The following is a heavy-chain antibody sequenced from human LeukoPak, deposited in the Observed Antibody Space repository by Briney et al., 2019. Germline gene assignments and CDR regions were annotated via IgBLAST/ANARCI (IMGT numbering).Heavy chain of an antibody. CDR2: ISSSSSYI. D-gene: IGHD6-6*01. CDR3: ARDSPYMQLAPWAFDI. CDR1: GFTFSSYS. Sequence: GGSLRLSCAASGFTFSSYSMNWVRQAPGKGLEWVSSISSSSSYIYYADSVKGRFTISRDNAKNSLYLQMNSLRAEDTAVYYCARDSPYMQLAPWAFDIWGQGTMVTVSS. V-gene: IGHV3-21*01. J-gene: IGHJ3*02.